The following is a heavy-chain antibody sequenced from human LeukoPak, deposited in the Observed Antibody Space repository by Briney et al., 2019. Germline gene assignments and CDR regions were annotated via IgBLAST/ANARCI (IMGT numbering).Heavy chain of an antibody. D-gene: IGHD3-16*01. CDR3: VQSIHHGIGY. CDR1: DFTSNPSE. J-gene: IGHJ4*02. V-gene: IGHV3-48*03. CDR2: ISHTGSLI. Sequence: GGSLRLSCAASDFTSNPSELNWVCQAPGKGLEWISYISHTGSLIYYADSVKGRFTISRDNAKNSLYLQMNSLRAEDTAVYYCVQSIHHGIGYWGQGTLVTVSS.